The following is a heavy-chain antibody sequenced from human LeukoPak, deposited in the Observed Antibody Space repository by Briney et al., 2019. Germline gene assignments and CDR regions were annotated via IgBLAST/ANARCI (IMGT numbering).Heavy chain of an antibody. J-gene: IGHJ4*02. CDR1: GGNFGSYS. Sequence: ASVKVSCKVSGGNFGSYSFRWVRQAPRQELEWMGGIIPIFGTTNYAQKFQGRVTITADESTSTAYMELSSLRSEDTAVYYCAREAGGYYGFDYWGPGTLVTVSS. D-gene: IGHD3-10*01. CDR2: IIPIFGTT. CDR3: AREAGGYYGFDY. V-gene: IGHV1-69*13.